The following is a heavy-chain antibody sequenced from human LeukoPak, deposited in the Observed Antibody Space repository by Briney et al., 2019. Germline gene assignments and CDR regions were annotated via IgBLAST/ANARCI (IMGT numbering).Heavy chain of an antibody. V-gene: IGHV4-59*08. CDR3: ARRAGIGQAYFDY. Sequence: PSETLSLTCTLSGGSMNFYYWSWIRQSPGKGLECIGYIYYSGSTYYNPSLKSRVTISVDTSKNQFSLNLDPVTAADTAVYYCARRAGIGQAYFDYWGQGTLVTVSS. CDR2: IYYSGST. CDR1: GGSMNFYY. J-gene: IGHJ4*02.